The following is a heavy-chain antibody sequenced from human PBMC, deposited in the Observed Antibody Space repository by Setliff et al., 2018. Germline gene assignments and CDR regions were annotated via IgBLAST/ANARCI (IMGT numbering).Heavy chain of an antibody. Sequence: SVKVSCKASGFTFTTSAVQWVRQARGQRLEWIGWIVVGSVSTKYSQNFQGRVTLTRDTSASTAYMELSSLRSEDTAVYYCATRPGIAVAGFDHWGQGTLVTVSS. V-gene: IGHV1-58*01. J-gene: IGHJ4*02. D-gene: IGHD6-19*01. CDR3: ATRPGIAVAGFDH. CDR1: GFTFTTSA. CDR2: IVVGSVST.